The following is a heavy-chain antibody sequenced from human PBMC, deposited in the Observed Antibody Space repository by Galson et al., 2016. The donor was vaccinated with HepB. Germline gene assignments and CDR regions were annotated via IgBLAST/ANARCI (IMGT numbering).Heavy chain of an antibody. CDR3: TRAIWGPDAFDF. CDR1: GFTFSDYS. D-gene: IGHD3-16*01. J-gene: IGHJ3*01. Sequence: SLRLSCAASGFTFSDYSMNWVRQAPGKGLEWLSYISSGSGIISYADYVKGRFTVSRDNARNSLYLQMNSLRAEDTAVYHCTRAIWGPDAFDFWVQGTLVTVSS. CDR2: ISSGSGII. V-gene: IGHV3-48*01.